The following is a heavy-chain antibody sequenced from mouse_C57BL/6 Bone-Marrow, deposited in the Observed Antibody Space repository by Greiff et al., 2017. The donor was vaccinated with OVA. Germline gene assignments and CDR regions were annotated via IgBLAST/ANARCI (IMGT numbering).Heavy chain of an antibody. CDR1: GFTFSDFY. J-gene: IGHJ1*03. CDR2: SRNKANDYTT. CDR3: ARAPNWDWYFDV. Sequence: DVMLVESGGGLVQSGRSLRLSCATSGFTFSDFYMEWVRQAPGKGLEWIAASRNKANDYTTEYSASVKGRFIVSRDTSQSILYLQMNALRAEDTAIYYCARAPNWDWYFDVWGTGTTVTVSS. V-gene: IGHV7-1*01. D-gene: IGHD4-1*01.